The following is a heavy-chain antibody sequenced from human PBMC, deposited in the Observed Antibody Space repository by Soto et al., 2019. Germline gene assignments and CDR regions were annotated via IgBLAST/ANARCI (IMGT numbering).Heavy chain of an antibody. CDR3: ARGGRLLVGATTSGWAFDI. D-gene: IGHD1-26*01. V-gene: IGHV1-3*01. Sequence: VSVKVSCKASGYAFTIYAMHWVRQAPGQRLEWMGWINAGNGNTKYSQKIQGRVTITRDTSASTAYMELSSLRSEDTAVYYCARGGRLLVGATTSGWAFDIWGQGTMVTVSS. J-gene: IGHJ3*02. CDR1: GYAFTIYA. CDR2: INAGNGNT.